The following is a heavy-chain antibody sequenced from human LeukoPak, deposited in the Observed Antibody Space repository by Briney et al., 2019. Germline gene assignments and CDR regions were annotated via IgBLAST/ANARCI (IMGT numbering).Heavy chain of an antibody. J-gene: IGHJ4*02. Sequence: PGRSLRLSWAASGXTFSSYAVSWVRQAPGKGLEWVSAIMGSSSSTYYGDSVKGRFTISRDNSKNTLFLQMNSLRAEDTAVYCCAKDRAQQLVLDFWGQGTLVSVSS. V-gene: IGHV3-23*01. CDR1: GXTFSSYA. D-gene: IGHD6-13*01. CDR2: IMGSSSST. CDR3: AKDRAQQLVLDF.